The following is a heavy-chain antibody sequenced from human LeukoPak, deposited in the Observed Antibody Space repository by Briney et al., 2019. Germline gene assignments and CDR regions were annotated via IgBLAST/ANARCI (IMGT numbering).Heavy chain of an antibody. CDR2: ISGSGGST. Sequence: GGSLRLSCAASGFTFSSYAMSWVRQAPGKGLEWVAAISGSGGSTYYADSVKGRFTISRDNSKNTLYLQMNSLRAEDTAVYYCANAPTYYYDGSGYSPDYWGQGTLVTVSS. D-gene: IGHD3-22*01. CDR1: GFTFSSYA. V-gene: IGHV3-23*01. J-gene: IGHJ4*02. CDR3: ANAPTYYYDGSGYSPDY.